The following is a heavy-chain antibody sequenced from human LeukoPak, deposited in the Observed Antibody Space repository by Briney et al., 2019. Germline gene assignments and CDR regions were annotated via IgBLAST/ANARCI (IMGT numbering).Heavy chain of an antibody. D-gene: IGHD1-20*01. Sequence: SVKVSCKASGGTFSSYAISWVRQAPGQGLEWMGGIIPIFGTANYAQKFQGRVTITADKSTSTAYMELSSLRSEDTAVYYCARPVLRYNWNDLAFDIWGQGTMVTVSS. J-gene: IGHJ3*02. V-gene: IGHV1-69*06. CDR2: IIPIFGTA. CDR1: GGTFSSYA. CDR3: ARPVLRYNWNDLAFDI.